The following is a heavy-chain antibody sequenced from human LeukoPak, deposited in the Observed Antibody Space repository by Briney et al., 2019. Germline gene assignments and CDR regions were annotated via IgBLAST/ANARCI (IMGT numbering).Heavy chain of an antibody. CDR2: IYYSGST. J-gene: IGHJ6*02. D-gene: IGHD5-12*01. Sequence: SETLSLTCTVSGGSIRSSYYYWGWIRQPPGKGLEWIGYIYYSGSTNYNPSLKSRVTISVDTSKNQFSLKLSSVTAADTAVYYCARYSGYDSVTYYYGMDVWGQGTTVTVSS. CDR1: GGSIRSSYYY. V-gene: IGHV4-61*05. CDR3: ARYSGYDSVTYYYGMDV.